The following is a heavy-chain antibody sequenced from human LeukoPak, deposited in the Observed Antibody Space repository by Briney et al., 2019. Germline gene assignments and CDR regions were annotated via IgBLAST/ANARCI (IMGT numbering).Heavy chain of an antibody. D-gene: IGHD6-19*01. J-gene: IGHJ6*03. CDR1: GYTFTGYY. Sequence: ASVKVSCKASGYTFTGYYMHWVRQAPGQGLEWMGWINPNSGGTNYAQKFQGRVTMTRDTSISTAYMELSRLRSDDTAVYYCARGVAGAYYYYYMDVWGKGTTVTVSS. CDR3: ARGVAGAYYYYYMDV. CDR2: INPNSGGT. V-gene: IGHV1-2*02.